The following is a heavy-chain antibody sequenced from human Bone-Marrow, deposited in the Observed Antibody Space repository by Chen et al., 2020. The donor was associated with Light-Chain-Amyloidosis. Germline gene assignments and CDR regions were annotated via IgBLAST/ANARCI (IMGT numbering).Heavy chain of an antibody. Sequence: QLVVTGGGLIQPGGSLRLTCAVSGFTVSNSYMSWVRQAPGKGLEWVSVIFSSSTANNTDSARVRFTIPRTNPTTTLSLQRSRLRAEDTAVNYCARDLQEYPREWAYVFPYMDVGAQGTTVTVPS. J-gene: IGHJ6*03. CDR3: ARDLQEYPREWAYVFPYMDV. CDR1: GFTVSNSY. D-gene: IGHD3-3*01. CDR2: IFSSSTA. V-gene: IGHV3-53*02.